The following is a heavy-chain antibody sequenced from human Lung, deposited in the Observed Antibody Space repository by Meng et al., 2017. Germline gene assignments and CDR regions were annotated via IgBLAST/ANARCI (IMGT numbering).Heavy chain of an antibody. J-gene: IGHJ4*02. CDR3: ARSQQWLDS. Sequence: QLHLQQSGPGLVKPSQTLSPTCAISGDSVSSNSAAWNWIRQPPSRGLEWLGRTYYRSKWYNGYAVSVRSRITINPDTSKNQFSLQLNSVTPEDTAVYYCARSQQWLDSWGQGTLVTVSS. CDR2: TYYRSKWYN. D-gene: IGHD6-19*01. CDR1: GDSVSSNSAA. V-gene: IGHV6-1*01.